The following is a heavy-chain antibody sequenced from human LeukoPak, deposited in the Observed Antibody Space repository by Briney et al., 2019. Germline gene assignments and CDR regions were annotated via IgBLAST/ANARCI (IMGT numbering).Heavy chain of an antibody. V-gene: IGHV4-4*07. J-gene: IGHJ4*02. CDR3: ARERMTYDFWSGYRREGFDY. CDR2: IYTSGST. D-gene: IGHD3-3*01. CDR1: GGSISSYY. Sequence: PSETLSLTCTVSGGSISSYYWSWLRQPAGKGLEWIGRIYTSGSTNYNPSLKSRVTMSVDTSKNQFSLKLSSVTAADTAVYYCARERMTYDFWSGYRREGFDYWGQGTLDTVSS.